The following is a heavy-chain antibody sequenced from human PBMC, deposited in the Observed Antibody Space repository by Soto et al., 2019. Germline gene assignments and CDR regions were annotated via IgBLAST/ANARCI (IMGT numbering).Heavy chain of an antibody. D-gene: IGHD1-20*01. V-gene: IGHV1-18*01. J-gene: IGHJ1*01. Sequence: ASVKVSCKTSGYTFSTSGISWVRQAPGQGLEWAGWIRPDNGNRKSAQRLQGRVTLTTDTSASTAYMELRSLTSDDTAMYYCARDTESNSYNDWGQGTLVTVSS. CDR3: ARDTESNSYND. CDR1: GYTFSTSG. CDR2: IRPDNGNR.